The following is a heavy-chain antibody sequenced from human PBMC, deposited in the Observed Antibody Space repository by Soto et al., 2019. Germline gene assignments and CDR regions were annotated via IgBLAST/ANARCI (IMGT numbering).Heavy chain of an antibody. D-gene: IGHD3-22*01. CDR2: IYYSGST. CDR1: GGSISSGDYY. Sequence: QVQLQESGPGLVKPSQTLSLTCTVSGGSISSGDYYWSWIRQPPGKGLEWIGYIYYSGSTYYNPSIKSRVTISVDTSKNQFSLKLSSVTAADTAVYYCARVHSFSGYLFDYWGQGTLVTVSS. J-gene: IGHJ4*02. V-gene: IGHV4-30-4*01. CDR3: ARVHSFSGYLFDY.